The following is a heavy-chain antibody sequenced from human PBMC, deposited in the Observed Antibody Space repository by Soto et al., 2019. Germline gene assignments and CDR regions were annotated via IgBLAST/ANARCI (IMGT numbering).Heavy chain of an antibody. V-gene: IGHV3-49*03. D-gene: IGHD6-13*01. CDR3: TRDRRSAAGFFDY. CDR1: GFTFGDYA. CDR2: IRSKAYGGTT. J-gene: IGHJ4*02. Sequence: EVQLVESGGGLVQPGRSLRLSCTASGFTFGDYAMSWFRQAPGKGLEWVGFIRSKAYGGTTEYAASVKGRFTISRDDSKSIAYLQMNSLKTEDTAVYYCTRDRRSAAGFFDYWGQGTLVTVSS.